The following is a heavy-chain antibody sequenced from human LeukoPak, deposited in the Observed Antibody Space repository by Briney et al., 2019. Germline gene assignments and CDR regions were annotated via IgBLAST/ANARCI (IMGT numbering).Heavy chain of an antibody. Sequence: SETLSLTCTVSGGSISPYYWSWIRQPPGKGLEWIGYTHYSGSTDYNPSLKSRVTISVDTSNNQFSLKLTSVAAADTAVYYCARGSTGAFDIWGQGTMVTVSS. CDR1: GGSISPYY. CDR2: THYSGST. J-gene: IGHJ3*02. V-gene: IGHV4-59*01. D-gene: IGHD1-1*01. CDR3: ARGSTGAFDI.